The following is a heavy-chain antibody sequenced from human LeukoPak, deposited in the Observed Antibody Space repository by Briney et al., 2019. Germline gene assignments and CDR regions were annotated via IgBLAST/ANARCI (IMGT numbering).Heavy chain of an antibody. CDR2: IYYSGST. V-gene: IGHV4-39*02. CDR3: AKDWDRSLVRFFDY. D-gene: IGHD3-3*01. CDR1: GGSISSSNYY. Sequence: SESLSLTCTVSGGSISSSNYYWGWIRQPPGKGLEWIGSIYYSGSTYYNPSLKSRVTISVDTSKNQFSLKLSSVTAADTAVYYCAKDWDRSLVRFFDYWGQGTLVTVSS. J-gene: IGHJ4*02.